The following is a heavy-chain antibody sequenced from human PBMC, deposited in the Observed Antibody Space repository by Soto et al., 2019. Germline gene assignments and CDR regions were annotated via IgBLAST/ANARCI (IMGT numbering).Heavy chain of an antibody. D-gene: IGHD2-21*01. V-gene: IGHV2-5*01. CDR2: VFWNDDK. CDR3: ARAYTYDFDR. J-gene: IGHJ4*02. CDR1: GFSFGVSGVG. Sequence: QITLKESGPTLVKPTQTLTLTCTFSGFSFGVSGVGVGWIRQPPGRALEWLGLVFWNDDKRYSPSLEGRLTLTKDTSNNQVVLTVTNLDPGDTGTYYCARAYTYDFDRWGQGTLVTVSS.